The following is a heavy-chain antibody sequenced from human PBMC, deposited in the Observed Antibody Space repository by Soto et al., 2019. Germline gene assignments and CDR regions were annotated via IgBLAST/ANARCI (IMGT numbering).Heavy chain of an antibody. CDR3: ARSFEDIVVVPARDGMDV. CDR2: ISYDGSDK. Sequence: SLRPSSAAFGFTFSSYAMHWVRNAPGTGMERVAVISYDGSDKYYEDSVRSRFTISRDNSKNTLYLQMNSLRAEDTAVYYCARSFEDIVVVPARDGMDVWGQGTTVTVSS. CDR1: GFTFSSYA. V-gene: IGHV3-30-3*01. D-gene: IGHD2-2*01. J-gene: IGHJ6*02.